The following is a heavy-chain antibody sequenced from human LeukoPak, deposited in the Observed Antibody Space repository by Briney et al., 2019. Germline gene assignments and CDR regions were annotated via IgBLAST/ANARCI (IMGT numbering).Heavy chain of an antibody. V-gene: IGHV3-11*01. Sequence: GGSLRLSCAASGFTFSDYNMNWVRQAPGKGLEWVSYITNGGSTIHHADSVKGRFTISRDNAKKTLYLQMNSLRAEDTAVYYCARSIGLTGGGVDVWGQGTAVTVSS. D-gene: IGHD3-9*01. J-gene: IGHJ6*02. CDR1: GFTFSDYN. CDR3: ARSIGLTGGGVDV. CDR2: ITNGGSTI.